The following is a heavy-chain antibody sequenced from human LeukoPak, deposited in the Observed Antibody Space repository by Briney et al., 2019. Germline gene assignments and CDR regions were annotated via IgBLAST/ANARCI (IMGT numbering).Heavy chain of an antibody. CDR3: ARVERQTMSFDAFDI. CDR1: GFTFSSYS. D-gene: IGHD1-1*01. J-gene: IGHJ3*02. Sequence: GGSLRLSCAASGFTFSSYSMNWVRQAPGKGLEWVSSISSSSSYIYYADSVKGRFTISRDNAKNSLYLQMNSLRAEDTAVYYCARVERQTMSFDAFDIWGQGTMVTVSS. V-gene: IGHV3-21*01. CDR2: ISSSSSYI.